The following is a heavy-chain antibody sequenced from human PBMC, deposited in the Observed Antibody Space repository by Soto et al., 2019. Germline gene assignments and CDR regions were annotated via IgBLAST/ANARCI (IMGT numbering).Heavy chain of an antibody. Sequence: SETLSLTCAVYGGSFSGYYWSWIRQPPGKGLEWIGEINHSGSTNYNPSLKSRVTISVDTSKNQFSLKLSSVTAADTAVYYCARAYDYDYIWGSYRSLYYFDYWGQGTLVTVSS. CDR1: GGSFSGYY. CDR3: ARAYDYDYIWGSYRSLYYFDY. V-gene: IGHV4-34*01. D-gene: IGHD3-16*02. CDR2: INHSGST. J-gene: IGHJ4*02.